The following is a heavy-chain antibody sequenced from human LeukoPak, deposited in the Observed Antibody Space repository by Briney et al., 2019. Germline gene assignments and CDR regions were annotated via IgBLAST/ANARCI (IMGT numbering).Heavy chain of an antibody. CDR3: VSFYETY. D-gene: IGHD2/OR15-2a*01. CDR1: GNYW. V-gene: IGHV3-74*01. CDR2: INSDGSWT. Sequence: SGGSLRLSCTASGNYWIHWDRQAPGKGLVWVSHINSDGSWTSYADSVKGRFTISKDNAKNTVYLQMNSLRAEDTAVYYCVSFYETYWGRGTLVTVSS. J-gene: IGHJ4*02.